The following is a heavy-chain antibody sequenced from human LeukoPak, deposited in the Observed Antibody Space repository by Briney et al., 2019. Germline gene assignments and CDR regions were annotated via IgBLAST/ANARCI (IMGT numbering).Heavy chain of an antibody. CDR1: GGSFTDYY. Sequence: PSETLSLTCTVSGGSFTDYYWGWIRQPPGKGLEWIGSIYYRGNTFYNPSLRNRVSISIDTSKGRFSLNLNSVTAADTAVCFCTRVSAAGPGNDAFDIWGQGTMVTVSS. D-gene: IGHD6-13*01. J-gene: IGHJ3*02. CDR3: TRVSAAGPGNDAFDI. CDR2: IYYRGNT. V-gene: IGHV4-39*07.